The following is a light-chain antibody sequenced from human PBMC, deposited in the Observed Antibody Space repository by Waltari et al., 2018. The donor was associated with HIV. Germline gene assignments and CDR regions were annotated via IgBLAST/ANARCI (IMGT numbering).Light chain of an antibody. CDR1: SSDVGGYNY. V-gene: IGLV2-14*01. J-gene: IGLJ2*01. Sequence: QSALTQPASVSGSPGQSITISCTGPSSDVGGYNYVSWYQQHPGKAPKLMLYEVSNRPSGVSNRFSGSKSGNTASLTISGLQAEDEADYYCSSYTSSSTVFGGGTKLTVL. CDR2: EVS. CDR3: SSYTSSSTV.